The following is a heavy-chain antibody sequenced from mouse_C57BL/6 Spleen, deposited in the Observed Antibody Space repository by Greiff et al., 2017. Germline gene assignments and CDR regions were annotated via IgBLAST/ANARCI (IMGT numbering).Heavy chain of an antibody. V-gene: IGHV1-15*01. CDR1: GYTFTDYE. D-gene: IGHD1-1*01. CDR2: IDPETGGT. J-gene: IGHJ2*01. CDR3: TRSILRLYYFDY. Sequence: QVQLQQSGAELVRPGASVTLSCKASGYTFTDYEMHWVKQTPVHGLAWIGAIDPETGGTAYNQKFKGKAILTADKSSSTASMELRSLTSEDSAVYYCTRSILRLYYFDYWGQGTTLTVSS.